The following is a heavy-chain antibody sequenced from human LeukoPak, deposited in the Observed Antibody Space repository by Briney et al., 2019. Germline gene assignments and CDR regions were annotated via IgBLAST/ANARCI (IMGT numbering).Heavy chain of an antibody. D-gene: IGHD2-21*02. V-gene: IGHV3-48*02. CDR2: ITSSSTI. CDR3: ARFSRRGDCSTFDY. CDR1: EFTFSSYS. J-gene: IGHJ4*02. Sequence: GGSLRLSCAASEFTFSSYSMSWVRQAPGKGLEWVSYITSSSTIYYADSVKGRFTISRDNGKNSLYLQMNSLRDEDTAVYYCARFSRRGDCSTFDYWGQGTLVTVSS.